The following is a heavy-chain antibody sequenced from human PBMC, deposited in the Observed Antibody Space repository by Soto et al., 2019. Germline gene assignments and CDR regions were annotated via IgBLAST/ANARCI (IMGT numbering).Heavy chain of an antibody. CDR2: IIPIFGTA. J-gene: IGHJ4*02. D-gene: IGHD3-3*01. Sequence: GASVKFSCKASGGTFSSYAISWVRQAPGQGLEWMGGIIPIFGTANYAQKFQGRVTITADESTSTAYMELSSLRSEDTAVYYCARETIFGSLGSGFYIGYWGQGTLVTVSS. CDR1: GGTFSSYA. V-gene: IGHV1-69*13. CDR3: ARETIFGSLGSGFYIGY.